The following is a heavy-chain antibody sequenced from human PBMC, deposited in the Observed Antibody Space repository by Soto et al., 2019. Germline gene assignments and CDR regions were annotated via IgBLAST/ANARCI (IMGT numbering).Heavy chain of an antibody. V-gene: IGHV1-2*04. CDR1: GYTFTGYY. CDR2: INPNSGGT. J-gene: IGHJ6*02. Sequence: GASVKVSCKASGYTFTGYYMHWVRQAPGQGLEWMGWINPNSGGTNYAQKFQGWVTMTRDTSISTAYMELSRLRSDDTAVYYCARGPPVVVPAAKGGVQLDYYYYGMDVWGQGTTVTVSS. CDR3: ARGPPVVVPAAKGGVQLDYYYYGMDV. D-gene: IGHD2-2*01.